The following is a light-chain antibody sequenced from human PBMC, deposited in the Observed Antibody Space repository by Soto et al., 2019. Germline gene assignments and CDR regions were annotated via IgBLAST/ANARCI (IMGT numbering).Light chain of an antibody. CDR2: DVS. Sequence: QSALTQPRSVSGSPGQSVTISCTGTSSDVGGYNYVSWYQQHPGKAPQLMIYDVSKRPSGVPDRFSGSKSGNTASLTISGLQGEDEADYYCCSYAGSPFVFGTGTKVTVL. CDR1: SSDVGGYNY. J-gene: IGLJ1*01. CDR3: CSYAGSPFV. V-gene: IGLV2-11*01.